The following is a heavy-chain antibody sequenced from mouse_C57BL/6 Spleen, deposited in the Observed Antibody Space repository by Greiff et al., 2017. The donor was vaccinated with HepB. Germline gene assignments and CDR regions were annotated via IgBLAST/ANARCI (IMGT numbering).Heavy chain of an antibody. CDR1: GYAFSSSW. CDR2: IYPGDGDT. D-gene: IGHD3-2*02. CDR3: ARQLRLRFDY. Sequence: QVQLQQSGPELVKPGASVKISCKASGYAFSSSWMNWVKQRPGKGLEWIGRIYPGDGDTNYNGKFKGKATLTADKSSSTAYMQLSSLTSEDSAVYCCARQLRLRFDYWGQGTTLTVSS. V-gene: IGHV1-82*01. J-gene: IGHJ2*01.